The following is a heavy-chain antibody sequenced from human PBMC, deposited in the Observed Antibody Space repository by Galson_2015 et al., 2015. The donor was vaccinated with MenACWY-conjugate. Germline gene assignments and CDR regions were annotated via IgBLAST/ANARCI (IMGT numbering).Heavy chain of an antibody. V-gene: IGHV3-33*01. CDR1: GFTFSRYG. D-gene: IGHD3-10*01. CDR2: IWFDGSKN. CDR3: AARLLHSGGMDV. Sequence: SLRLSCAASGFTFSRYGMHWVRQAPGKGLEWVAVIWFDGSKNFYADSVKGRFTISRDNSKSALYLQMDSLRAEDTAVYSCAARLLHSGGMDVWGQGTTVTVSS. J-gene: IGHJ6*02.